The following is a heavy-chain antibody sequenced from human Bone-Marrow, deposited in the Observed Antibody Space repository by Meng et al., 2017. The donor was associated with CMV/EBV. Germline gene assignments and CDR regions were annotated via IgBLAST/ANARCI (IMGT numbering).Heavy chain of an antibody. V-gene: IGHV1-2*02. J-gene: IGHJ4*02. Sequence: ASVKVSCKASGYTFTGYYMHWVRQAPGQGLEWMGWINPNSGGTNCAQKFQGRVTMTRDTSINTAYMELSRLRSDDTAVYYCARGGDDCSSTTCYYYWGQGTLVTVSS. CDR3: ARGGDDCSSTTCYYY. CDR2: INPNSGGT. D-gene: IGHD2-2*01. CDR1: GYTFTGYY.